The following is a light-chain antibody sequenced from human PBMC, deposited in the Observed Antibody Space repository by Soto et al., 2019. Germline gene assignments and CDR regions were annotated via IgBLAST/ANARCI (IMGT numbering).Light chain of an antibody. CDR2: GAS. CDR1: QSVSSN. Sequence: DIVMTQSPATLSVSPGETASLSCRASQSVSSNLAWYQQKPGQAPRLLIYGASTRATGIPARFSGSGSGTEFTLTISSLQSEDFAVYYCQQYNNWPSLFGPGTKVDIK. V-gene: IGKV3-15*01. CDR3: QQYNNWPSL. J-gene: IGKJ3*01.